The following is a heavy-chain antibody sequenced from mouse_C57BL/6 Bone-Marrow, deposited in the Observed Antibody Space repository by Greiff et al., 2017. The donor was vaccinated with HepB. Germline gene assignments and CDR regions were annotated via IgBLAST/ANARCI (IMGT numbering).Heavy chain of an antibody. V-gene: IGHV1-4*01. CDR3: ARIYYYFFGVFAY. D-gene: IGHD1-1*01. J-gene: IGHJ3*01. CDR2: INPSSGYT. CDR1: GYTFTSYT. Sequence: VQLQESGAELARPGASVKMSCKASGYTFTSYTMHWVNQRPGQGLEWIGYINPSSGYTKYNQKFKDKATLTADKSSSTAYMQLSSLTSEDSAVYYWARIYYYFFGVFAYWGQGTLVTVSA.